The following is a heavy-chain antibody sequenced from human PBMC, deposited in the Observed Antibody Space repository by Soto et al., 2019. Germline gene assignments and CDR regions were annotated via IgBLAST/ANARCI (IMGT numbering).Heavy chain of an antibody. CDR1: GPSISSSH. D-gene: IGHD7-27*01. Sequence: TETLSLTFTVSGPSISSSHWSWIRRPAGKGPEWIGYIYHSGSKKYNPSLKSRVTISVDTSKTQFSVKLSSVTAADTAGYYCERVWGLDYIEYWGKGNRVP. CDR3: ERVWGLDYIEY. V-gene: IGHV4-59*01. CDR2: IYHSGSK. J-gene: IGHJ4*02.